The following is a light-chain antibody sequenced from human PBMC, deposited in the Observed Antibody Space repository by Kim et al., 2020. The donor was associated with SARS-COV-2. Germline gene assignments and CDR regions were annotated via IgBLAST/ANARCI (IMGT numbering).Light chain of an antibody. Sequence: VSPGERVTLSSRESQSGDRNLAWYQQKPGQAPRLLIYGESTRATGIPARFSGSGSGTEFNRIIRSMQSEDLAIYYCQQYSHWPPYTFGQGTKLEI. CDR3: QQYSHWPPYT. CDR2: GES. CDR1: QSGDRN. J-gene: IGKJ2*01. V-gene: IGKV3-15*01.